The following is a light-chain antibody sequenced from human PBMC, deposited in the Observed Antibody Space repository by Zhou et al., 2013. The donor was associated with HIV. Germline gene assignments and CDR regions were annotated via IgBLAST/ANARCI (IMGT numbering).Light chain of an antibody. J-gene: IGKJ1*01. V-gene: IGKV3-20*01. CDR2: GAS. Sequence: EVELTQSPGTLSLSPGERATLSCRAGQSVDSTSLAWYQQKPGQAPRLLIYGASSRATGIPDRFSGSGSGTDFTLTISRLEPEDFALYYCQQYGSSPPSTFGQGTKVEIK. CDR3: QQYGSSPPST. CDR1: QSVDSTS.